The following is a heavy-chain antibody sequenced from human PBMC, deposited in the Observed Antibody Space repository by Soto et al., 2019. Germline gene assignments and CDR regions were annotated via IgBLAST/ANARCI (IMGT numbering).Heavy chain of an antibody. V-gene: IGHV1-46*01. CDR3: ARADYYDFWSGYYKYYFDY. J-gene: IGHJ4*02. CDR2: INPSSGST. CDR1: GYTFTSYY. Sequence: GASVKVSCKASGYTFTSYYMHWVRQAPGQGLEWMGIINPSSGSTSYAQKFQGRVTMTRDTSTSTVYMELSSLRSKDTAVYYCARADYYDFWSGYYKYYFDYWGQGTLVTVSS. D-gene: IGHD3-3*01.